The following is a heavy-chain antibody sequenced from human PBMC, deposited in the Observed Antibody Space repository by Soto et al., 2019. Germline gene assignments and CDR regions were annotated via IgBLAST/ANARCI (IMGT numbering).Heavy chain of an antibody. CDR1: GYTISNYG. Sequence: ASVKVSCKTSGYTISNYGINWVRQAPGQGLEWMGWISGYNGNTNCAQTVQGRVTMTTDTSTGTVYMELRSLKSDDTAIYYCSRFIMVGGWFDPNYYHGMDVWGQGTTVTVSS. CDR3: SRFIMVGGWFDPNYYHGMDV. J-gene: IGHJ6*02. V-gene: IGHV1-18*01. D-gene: IGHD6-19*01. CDR2: ISGYNGNT.